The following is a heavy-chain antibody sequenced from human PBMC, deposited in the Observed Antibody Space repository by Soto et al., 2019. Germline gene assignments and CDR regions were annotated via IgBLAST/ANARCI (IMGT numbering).Heavy chain of an antibody. J-gene: IGHJ4*02. D-gene: IGHD4-17*01. CDR1: GFTFSSYA. V-gene: IGHV3-23*01. Sequence: PGGSLRLSCAASGFTFSSYAMSWVRQAPGKGLEWVSAISGSGGSTYYADSVKGRFTISRDNSKNTLYLQMNSLRAEDTAVYYCAKDVDYGGNSGNPFDYWGQGTLVTVSS. CDR3: AKDVDYGGNSGNPFDY. CDR2: ISGSGGST.